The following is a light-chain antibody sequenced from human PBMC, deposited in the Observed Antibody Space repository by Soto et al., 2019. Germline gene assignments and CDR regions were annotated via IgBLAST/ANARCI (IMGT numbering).Light chain of an antibody. Sequence: DIQLTQSPSFLSASVGDRVTITCRACQGISRYLAWYQQKPGKAPKLLIYAASTLQSGVPSRFSGSGSGTEFTLTISSLQPEDFATYYCHQLNIYPFFTFGLVTQVEI. V-gene: IGKV1-9*01. CDR3: HQLNIYPFFT. J-gene: IGKJ4*01. CDR2: AAS. CDR1: QGISRY.